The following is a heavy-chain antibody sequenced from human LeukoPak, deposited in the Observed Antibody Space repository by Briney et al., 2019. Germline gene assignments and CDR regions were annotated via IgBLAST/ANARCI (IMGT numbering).Heavy chain of an antibody. CDR3: ARGTMVRGVIRWFDP. CDR1: GGSISSGGYS. Sequence: SQTLCLTCAVSGGSISSGGYSWSWIRQPPGKGLEWIGYIYHSGSTYYNPSLKSRVTISVDRSKNQFSLKLSSVTAADTAVYYCARGTMVRGVIRWFDPWGQGTLVTVSS. D-gene: IGHD3-10*01. V-gene: IGHV4-30-2*01. CDR2: IYHSGST. J-gene: IGHJ5*02.